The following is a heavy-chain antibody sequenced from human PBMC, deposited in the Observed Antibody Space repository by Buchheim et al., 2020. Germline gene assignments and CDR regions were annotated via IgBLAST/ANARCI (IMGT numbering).Heavy chain of an antibody. CDR1: GFTFSSYG. J-gene: IGHJ4*02. V-gene: IGHV3-33*01. CDR3: ARDFPGTTVLDY. CDR2: IWYDGSNK. D-gene: IGHD1-7*01. Sequence: QVQLVESGGGVVQPGRSLRLSCAASGFTFSSYGMHWVRQAPGKGLEWVAVIWYDGSNKYYADSVKGRFTISRDNSKNKLYLQMNSLRAEDTAVYYCARDFPGTTVLDYWGQGTL.